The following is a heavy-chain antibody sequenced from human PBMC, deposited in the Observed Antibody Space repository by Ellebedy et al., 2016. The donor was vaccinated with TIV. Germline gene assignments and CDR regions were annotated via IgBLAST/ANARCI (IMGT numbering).Heavy chain of an antibody. CDR1: GFTFSNYG. CDR2: IWYDGSNE. D-gene: IGHD2/OR15-2a*01. J-gene: IGHJ4*02. Sequence: GESLKISCAASGFTFSNYGMYWVRQAPGKGREWVAIIWYDGSNEYYADSVKGRFTITIDNYKNTLYLQMNSRRDEDSAVYYCARYDEYRFHYWGQGTLVNVSS. V-gene: IGHV3-33*01. CDR3: ARYDEYRFHY.